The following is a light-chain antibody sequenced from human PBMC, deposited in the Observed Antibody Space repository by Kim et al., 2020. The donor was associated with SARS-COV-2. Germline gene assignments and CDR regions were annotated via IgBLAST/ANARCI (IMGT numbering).Light chain of an antibody. Sequence: EIVLTQSPGTLSLSPGERATLSCRASQSVSSSYLAWYQQTPGQAPRLLIYGASSRATGIPDRFSGSGSGTDFTLTISRLEPEDFAVYYCQQDGSSPPFTFGPGTKVDIK. CDR1: QSVSSSY. CDR2: GAS. V-gene: IGKV3-20*01. CDR3: QQDGSSPPFT. J-gene: IGKJ3*01.